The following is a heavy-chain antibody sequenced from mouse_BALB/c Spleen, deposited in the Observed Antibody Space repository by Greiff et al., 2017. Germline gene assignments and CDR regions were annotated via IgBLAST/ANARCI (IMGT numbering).Heavy chain of an antibody. CDR3: ARGGGYDTMDY. CDR2: ISDGGSYT. CDR1: GFTFSDYY. Sequence: EVKVVESGGGLVKPGGSLKLSCAASGFTFSDYYMYWVRQTPEKRLEWVATISDGGSYTYYPDSVKGRFTISRDNAKNNLYLQMSSLKSEDTAMYYCARGGGYDTMDYWGQGTSVTVSS. J-gene: IGHJ4*01. V-gene: IGHV5-4*02. D-gene: IGHD2-14*01.